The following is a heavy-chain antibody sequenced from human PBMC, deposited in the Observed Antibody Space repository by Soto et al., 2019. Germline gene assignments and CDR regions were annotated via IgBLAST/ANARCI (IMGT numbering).Heavy chain of an antibody. CDR3: ARCFSGNYPSRPEEQYYFDS. J-gene: IGHJ4*02. CDR1: GESIGRYS. Sequence: SETMPLPCTVSGESIGRYSWSWIRQPPGKGLEWIGYIYYSGYTSYNPSLKSRVTISVDTSKNQFALKLNSVTAADTAVYYCARCFSGNYPSRPEEQYYFDSWGQGSLVTGSS. V-gene: IGHV4-59*01. CDR2: IYYSGYT. D-gene: IGHD1-26*01.